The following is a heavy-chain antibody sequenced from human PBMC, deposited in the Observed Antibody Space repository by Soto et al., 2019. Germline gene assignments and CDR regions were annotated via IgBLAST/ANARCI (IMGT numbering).Heavy chain of an antibody. CDR1: RGTFSSYA. J-gene: IGHJ6*02. V-gene: IGHV1-69*13. CDR2: IIPIFGTA. D-gene: IGHD2-2*02. Sequence: SVKVSCKASRGTFSSYAISWVRQAPGQGLEWMGGIIPIFGTANYAQKFQGRVTITADESTSTAYMELSSLRSEDTAVYYCARVPATAIRIKTWNYYYGMDVWGQGTTVTVSS. CDR3: ARVPATAIRIKTWNYYYGMDV.